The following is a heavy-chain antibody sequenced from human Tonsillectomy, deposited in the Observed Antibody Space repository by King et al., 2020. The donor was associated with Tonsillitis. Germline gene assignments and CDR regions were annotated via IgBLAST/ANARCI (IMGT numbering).Heavy chain of an antibody. CDR2: FDPADGET. D-gene: IGHD6-19*01. CDR1: GYTLTELS. V-gene: IGHV1-24*01. Sequence: VQLVESGAEVKKPGASVKVSCKISGYTLTELSVHWVRQAPGKGPEWMGGFDPADGETFYAQKFQGRVTITADTSTHTAFLEVSSLTSEDTAVYYCASDRGAVAHMFYQYGMDVWGQGTTVTVSS. CDR3: ASDRGAVAHMFYQYGMDV. J-gene: IGHJ6*02.